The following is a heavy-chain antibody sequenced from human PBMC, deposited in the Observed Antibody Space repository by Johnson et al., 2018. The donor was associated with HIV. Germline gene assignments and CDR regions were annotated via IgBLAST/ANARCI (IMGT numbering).Heavy chain of an antibody. CDR3: ARGPILEWLSGDGFVR. V-gene: IGHV3-30*03. J-gene: IGHJ3*02. CDR2: ISSDGSDK. Sequence: VQLVESGGGVVQPGRSLRLSCAASGFTFSSYGMNWVRQAPGKGLEWVAVISSDGSDKYYADSVKGRFTISRDNSTNTLYLQMNTLRAEDTAVYYCARGPILEWLSGDGFVRWGQGTMVTGYS. D-gene: IGHD3-3*01. CDR1: GFTFSSYG.